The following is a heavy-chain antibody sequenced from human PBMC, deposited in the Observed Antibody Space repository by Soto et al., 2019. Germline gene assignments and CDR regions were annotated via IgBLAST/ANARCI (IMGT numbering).Heavy chain of an antibody. CDR2: TYYRSKWYN. Sequence: SQTPSITCPISGDRHSSNTGAWNWIRQYPSGGLAWLGRTYYRSKWYNDYAVSVKSRITINPDTSKNQFSLQLNSVTPEDTAVYYCARESGWNWFDPWGQGTLVTVSS. D-gene: IGHD6-19*01. J-gene: IGHJ5*02. CDR3: ARESGWNWFDP. CDR1: GDRHSSNTGA. V-gene: IGHV6-1*01.